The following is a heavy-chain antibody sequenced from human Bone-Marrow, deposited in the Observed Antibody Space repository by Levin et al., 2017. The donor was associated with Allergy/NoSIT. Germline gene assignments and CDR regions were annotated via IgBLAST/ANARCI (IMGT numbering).Heavy chain of an antibody. Sequence: SFPSSFSPFPLSFLPFFLPSPFPFLSFLGWISAYNGNTIYAQKLQGRVTMTTDTSTSTAYMELRSLRSDDTAVYHCARDTHDYSNYYHGMDVWGQGTTVTVSS. CDR3: ARDTHDYSNYYHGMDV. CDR1: FSPFPLSF. J-gene: IGHJ6*02. V-gene: IGHV1-18*01. CDR2: ISAYNGNT. D-gene: IGHD4-11*01.